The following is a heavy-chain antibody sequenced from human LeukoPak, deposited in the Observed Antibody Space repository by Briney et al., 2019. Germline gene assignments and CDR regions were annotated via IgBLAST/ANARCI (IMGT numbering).Heavy chain of an antibody. CDR2: INGGGDTI. CDR3: AKVWGGYSNTDY. D-gene: IGHD4-11*01. CDR1: GFTFSTYP. J-gene: IGHJ4*02. V-gene: IGHV3-48*01. Sequence: HPGGSLRLSCAASGFTFSTYPMMLVRQAPGKGLECISYINGGGDTIHYADSVKGRFTFSRDNAKNSLYLQMNSLRAEDTAVYYCAKVWGGYSNTDYWGQGTLVTVSS.